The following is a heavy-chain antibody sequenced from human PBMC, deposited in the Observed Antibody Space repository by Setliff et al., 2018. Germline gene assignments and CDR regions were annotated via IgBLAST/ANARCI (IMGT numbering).Heavy chain of an antibody. CDR1: GGTFSSYA. CDR3: ARDRYFYDASGQRSGYYYYMDV. Sequence: PSVKVSCKASGGTFSSYAISWVRQAPGQGLEWMGRIIPIFGTTSYTQKFQGRVTITADEGTNTAYMELSSLRSDDTAMYYCARDRYFYDASGQRSGYYYYMDVWGKGTTVTVSS. V-gene: IGHV1-69*13. D-gene: IGHD3-22*01. CDR2: IIPIFGTT. J-gene: IGHJ6*03.